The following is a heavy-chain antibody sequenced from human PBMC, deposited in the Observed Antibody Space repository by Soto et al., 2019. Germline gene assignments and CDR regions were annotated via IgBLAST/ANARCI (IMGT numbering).Heavy chain of an antibody. V-gene: IGHV3-23*01. CDR3: AKDILAVRYFDWLPFFDY. D-gene: IGHD3-9*01. CDR2: ISSSGSKT. Sequence: EVQLLESGGGLVQPGGSLRLSCAASGFTFNSYAMNWIRQAPGKGLVWVSGISSSGSKTYYADPMKGRFTSSRDNSRSTLSLLMDSLRAEDTAIYYCAKDILAVRYFDWLPFFDYWGQGTLVTVSS. CDR1: GFTFNSYA. J-gene: IGHJ4*02.